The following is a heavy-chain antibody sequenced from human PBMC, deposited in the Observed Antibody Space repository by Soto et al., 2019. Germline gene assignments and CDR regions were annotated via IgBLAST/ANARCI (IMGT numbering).Heavy chain of an antibody. J-gene: IGHJ4*02. CDR3: ARGGGNFDQ. V-gene: IGHV3-7*04. D-gene: IGHD3-16*01. CDR2: VKQDGSDK. Sequence: EVQLVESGGGLVQPGGSLRLTCAASGFTLSGYWMSWVRQAPGKGLEWVANVKQDGSDKYYVDSVKGRFTISRDNAKNSLYLQMNSLRAEGTAVYYCARGGGNFDQWGQGTLVTVSS. CDR1: GFTLSGYW.